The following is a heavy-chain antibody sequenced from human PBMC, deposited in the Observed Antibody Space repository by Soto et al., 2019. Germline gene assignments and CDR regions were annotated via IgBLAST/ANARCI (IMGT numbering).Heavy chain of an antibody. CDR3: ARDLVDCSSTSCYAHYYYGMDV. D-gene: IGHD2-2*01. Sequence: QVQLVQSGAEVKKPGASVKVSCKASGYTFTSYYMHWVRQAPGQGLEWMGIINPSGGSTSYAQKFQGRVTMTRDTSTRTVYMELSSLRSEDTAVYYCARDLVDCSSTSCYAHYYYGMDVWGQETTVTVSS. V-gene: IGHV1-46*01. J-gene: IGHJ6*02. CDR2: INPSGGST. CDR1: GYTFTSYY.